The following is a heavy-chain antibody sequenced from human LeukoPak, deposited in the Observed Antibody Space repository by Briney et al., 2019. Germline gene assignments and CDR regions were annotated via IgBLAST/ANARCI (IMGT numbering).Heavy chain of an antibody. CDR2: IYYRGST. J-gene: IGHJ4*02. CDR3: ARGGCTNGVCYVFDY. CDR1: GGSISSYY. Sequence: SETLSLTCTVSGGSISSYYWSWIRHSPGEGLEWIAYIYYRGSTNYSPSLESRVTISVDTSKNQFSLKLSSVTAADTAVYYCARGGCTNGVCYVFDYWGQGTLVTVSS. V-gene: IGHV4-59*01. D-gene: IGHD2-8*01.